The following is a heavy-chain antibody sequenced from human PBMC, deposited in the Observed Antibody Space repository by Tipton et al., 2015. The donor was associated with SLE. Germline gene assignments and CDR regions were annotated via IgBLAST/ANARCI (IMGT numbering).Heavy chain of an antibody. Sequence: SLRLSCAASGFTFSSYGMHWVRQAPGKGLEWVAVIWYDGSNKYYADSVKGRFTISRDNAKNSLYLQMNSLRAEDTAVYYCARDGDYYDSSGYGDYWGQGTLVTVSS. CDR3: ARDGDYYDSSGYGDY. V-gene: IGHV3-33*01. CDR2: IWYDGSNK. D-gene: IGHD3-22*01. CDR1: GFTFSSYG. J-gene: IGHJ4*02.